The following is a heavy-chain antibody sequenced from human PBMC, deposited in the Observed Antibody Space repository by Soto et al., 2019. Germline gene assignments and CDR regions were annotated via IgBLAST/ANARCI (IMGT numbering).Heavy chain of an antibody. Sequence: SQTLSLTCAISGDSVSSNSAAWNWIRQSPSRGLEWLGRTYYRSKWYNDYAVSVKSRITINPDTSKNQFSLQLNSVTPEDTAVYYCARVRRAAGTGYYYGMDVWGQGTTVTVSS. D-gene: IGHD6-13*01. CDR3: ARVRRAAGTGYYYGMDV. CDR1: GDSVSSNSAA. J-gene: IGHJ6*02. CDR2: TYYRSKWYN. V-gene: IGHV6-1*01.